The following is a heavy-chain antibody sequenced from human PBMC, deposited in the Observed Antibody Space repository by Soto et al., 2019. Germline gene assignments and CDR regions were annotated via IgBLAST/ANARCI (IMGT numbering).Heavy chain of an antibody. D-gene: IGHD6-19*01. CDR3: AKGRGSGWAWYFDN. CDR2: ISDTGAST. CDR1: GFTFKESA. J-gene: IGHJ4*02. Sequence: EVRLLEAGGGLKQPGGSLRLSCAASGFTFKESAMNWVRQAPGKGLEWVASISDTGASTWYAESVRGRLSISRDNSKNTLYLQMNSLRGEDPAVYSCAKGRGSGWAWYFDNWGQGTLVTVSS. V-gene: IGHV3-23*01.